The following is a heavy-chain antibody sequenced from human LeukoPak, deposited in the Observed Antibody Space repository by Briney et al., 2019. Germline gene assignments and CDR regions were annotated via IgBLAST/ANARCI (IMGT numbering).Heavy chain of an antibody. CDR1: GGSISNYY. CDR3: ARVTNFWSGYYDPGAFDI. D-gene: IGHD3-3*01. V-gene: IGHV4-4*07. CDR2: IYTSGST. J-gene: IGHJ3*02. Sequence: SETLSLTCTVSGGSISNYYWSWTRQPAGKGLEWIGRIYTSGSTNYNPSLKSRVTMSVDTSKNQFSLKLSSVTAADTAVYYCARVTNFWSGYYDPGAFDIWGQGTMVTVSS.